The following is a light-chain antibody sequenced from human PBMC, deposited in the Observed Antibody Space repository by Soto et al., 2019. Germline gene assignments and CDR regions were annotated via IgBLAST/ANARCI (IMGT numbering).Light chain of an antibody. J-gene: IGKJ1*01. CDR1: ESINSW. Sequence: DILMTQSPSTLSASVGDRVTITCRASESINSWLAWFQQKPGKAPKLLIYKASSLESGVPSRFSGSGSETEFTLTISSLQPDDFATYFRQQYKHNLYSWTFGQGTKVEI. V-gene: IGKV1-5*03. CDR3: QQYKHNLYSWT. CDR2: KAS.